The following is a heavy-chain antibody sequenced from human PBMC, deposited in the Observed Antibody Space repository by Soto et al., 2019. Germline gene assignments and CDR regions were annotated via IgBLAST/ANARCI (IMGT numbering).Heavy chain of an antibody. V-gene: IGHV1-69*01. CDR2: IIPIFGTA. J-gene: IGHJ6*02. Sequence: QVQLVQSGAEVQKPGSSVKVSCKASGGTFSSYAISWVRQAPGQGLEWMGGIIPIFGTANYAQKFQGRVTITADESTSTAYMELSSLRSEDTAVYYCARDTYYDFWSGYPAGGYYYYYGMDVWGQGTTVTVSS. CDR3: ARDTYYDFWSGYPAGGYYYYYGMDV. D-gene: IGHD3-3*01. CDR1: GGTFSSYA.